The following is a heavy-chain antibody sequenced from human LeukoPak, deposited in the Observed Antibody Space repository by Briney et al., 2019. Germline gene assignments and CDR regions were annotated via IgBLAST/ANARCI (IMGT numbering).Heavy chain of an antibody. V-gene: IGHV4-39*01. CDR1: GGSLSSTSDY. CDR3: ARHYYASSGYRRDYYFDY. CDR2: VRYSGTT. D-gene: IGHD3-22*01. J-gene: IGHJ4*02. Sequence: PSETLSLTCTVSGGSLSSTSDYWGWIRQPPGKGLEWIGSVRYSGTTYYSPSLKSRLTMSVDTSRNQFSLKLSSVTATDTAVYFCARHYYASSGYRRDYYFDYWGQGTLVTVSS.